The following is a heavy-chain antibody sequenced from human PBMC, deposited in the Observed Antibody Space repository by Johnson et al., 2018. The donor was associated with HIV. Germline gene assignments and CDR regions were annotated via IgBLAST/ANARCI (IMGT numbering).Heavy chain of an antibody. D-gene: IGHD6-6*01. CDR2: ISYDGSNK. V-gene: IGHV3-30*04. CDR1: GFTFSSYA. J-gene: IGHJ3*02. CDR3: ARDSEIAARRKRGAFDI. Sequence: QVQLVESGGGVVQPGRSLRLCCAASGFTFSSYAMHWVRQAPGKGLEWVAVISYDGSNKYYADSVKGRFTISRDNSKNTLYLQMNSLRAEDTAVYYCARDSEIAARRKRGAFDIWGQGTMVTVSS.